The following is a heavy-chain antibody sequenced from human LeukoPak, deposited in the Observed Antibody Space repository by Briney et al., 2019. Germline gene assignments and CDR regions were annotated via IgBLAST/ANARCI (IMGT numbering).Heavy chain of an antibody. V-gene: IGHV1-24*01. Sequence: ASAKVSCKVSRYTLTELSMHWVRQAPGKGLEWMGGFDPEDGETIYAQKFQGRVTMTEDTSTDTAYMELSSLRSEDTAVYYCATGYCSGGSCSDWFDPWGQGTLVTVSS. D-gene: IGHD2-15*01. CDR3: ATGYCSGGSCSDWFDP. CDR1: RYTLTELS. CDR2: FDPEDGET. J-gene: IGHJ5*02.